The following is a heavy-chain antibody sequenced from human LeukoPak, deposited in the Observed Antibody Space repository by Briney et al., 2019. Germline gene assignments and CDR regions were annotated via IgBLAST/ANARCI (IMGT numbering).Heavy chain of an antibody. CDR1: GFTFSSYW. J-gene: IGHJ6*02. V-gene: IGHV3-7*03. CDR3: ARAGATIFGAVIHYYYYGMDV. Sequence: TGGSLRLSCAASGFTFSSYWMSWVRQAPGKGLEWVANIKQDGSEKYYVDSVKGRFTISRDNAKNSLYLQMNSLRAEDTAVYYCARAGATIFGAVIHYYYYGMDVWGQGTTVTVSS. D-gene: IGHD3-3*01. CDR2: IKQDGSEK.